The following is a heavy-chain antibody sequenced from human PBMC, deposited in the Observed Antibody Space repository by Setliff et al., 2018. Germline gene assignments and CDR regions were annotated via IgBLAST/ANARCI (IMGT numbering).Heavy chain of an antibody. CDR2: ISADGERT. J-gene: IGHJ4*02. D-gene: IGHD1-7*01. V-gene: IGHV3-64*01. CDR1: GFTFRTTD. CDR3: ARGSLSGTTYPSDY. Sequence: PGGSLRLSCAASGFTFRTTDMHWVRQAPGKGPEYVSTISADGERTYYANSVKGRFTISRDNSKNTLYLQMGSLRTEDMAVYHCARGSLSGTTYPSDYWGQGTLVTVS.